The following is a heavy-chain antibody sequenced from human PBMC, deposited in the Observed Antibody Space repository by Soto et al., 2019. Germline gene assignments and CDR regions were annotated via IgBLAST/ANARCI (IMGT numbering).Heavy chain of an antibody. D-gene: IGHD2-21*01. V-gene: IGHV3-48*03. CDR1: GFTFSNYE. CDR3: ARESIGCGGDCLDY. J-gene: IGHJ4*02. CDR2: IDTSGDAM. Sequence: GGSLRLSCAVSGFTFSNYEWNWVRQAPGKGLEWISYIDTSGDAMFYADSVKGRFAVSRDNTMNSLYLQMNSLRAEDTAAYYCARESIGCGGDCLDYWGQGTLVTVSS.